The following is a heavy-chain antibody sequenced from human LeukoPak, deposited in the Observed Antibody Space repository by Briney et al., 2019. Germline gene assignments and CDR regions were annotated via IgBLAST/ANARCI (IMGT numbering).Heavy chain of an antibody. J-gene: IGHJ6*03. V-gene: IGHV4-59*01. CDR3: ARCQLLRDDPRPNYYYYMDV. CDR1: GGSISSYY. CDR2: IYYSGST. Sequence: PSETLSLTCTVSGGSISSYYWSWIRQPPGKGLEWIGYIYYSGSTNYNPSLKSRVTISVDTSKNQFSLKLSSVTAADTAVYYCARCQLLRDDPRPNYYYYMDVWGKGTTVTVSS. D-gene: IGHD2-2*01.